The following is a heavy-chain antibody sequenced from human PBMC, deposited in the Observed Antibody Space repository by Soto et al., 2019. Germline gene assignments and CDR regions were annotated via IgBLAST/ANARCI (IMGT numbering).Heavy chain of an antibody. D-gene: IGHD3-10*01. Sequence: SGGSLRLSCAASGFTFSSYGMHWVRQAPGKGLEWVAVIWYDGSNKYYADSVKGRFTISRDNSKNTLYLQMNSLRAEDTAVYYCAREGVVRGVTTSEFYWYFDLWGRGTLVTAPQ. V-gene: IGHV3-33*01. J-gene: IGHJ2*01. CDR2: IWYDGSNK. CDR3: AREGVVRGVTTSEFYWYFDL. CDR1: GFTFSSYG.